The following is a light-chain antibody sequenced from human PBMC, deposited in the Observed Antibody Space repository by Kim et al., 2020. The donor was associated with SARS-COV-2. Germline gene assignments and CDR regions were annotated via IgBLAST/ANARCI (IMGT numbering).Light chain of an antibody. CDR1: SLRNYY. CDR2: GKN. CDR3: NSRDSSGNHLV. V-gene: IGLV3-19*01. Sequence: SSELTQDPAVSVALGQTVRITCQGDSLRNYYASWYQQKPGQAPELVIYGKNNRPSGIPDRFSGSTSGNTASLTITGAQAEDEADYYCNSRDSSGNHLVFGGGTQLTVL. J-gene: IGLJ2*01.